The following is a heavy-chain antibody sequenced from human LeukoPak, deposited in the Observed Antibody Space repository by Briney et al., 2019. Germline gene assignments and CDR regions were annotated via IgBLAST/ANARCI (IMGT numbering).Heavy chain of an antibody. V-gene: IGHV3-53*04. CDR3: ARGDFWSGYYTGLY. D-gene: IGHD3-3*01. CDR1: GFTVTTNY. Sequence: PGGSLRLSCAASGFTVTTNYMSWVRQAPGKGLEWVSVIYSGGSTYYADSVTGRFTISRHNSKNTLYLQMDSLRDEDTAVYYCARGDFWSGYYTGLYWGQGTLVTVSS. CDR2: IYSGGST. J-gene: IGHJ4*02.